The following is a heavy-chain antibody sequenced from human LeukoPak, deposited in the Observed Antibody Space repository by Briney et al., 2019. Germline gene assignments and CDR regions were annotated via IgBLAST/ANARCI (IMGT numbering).Heavy chain of an antibody. CDR3: AAASTYCSSTSCSTEY. D-gene: IGHD2-2*02. V-gene: IGHV1-58*01. Sequence: SVKVSCKASGFTFTSSAVHSVRQARGQRLEWIWWIVVSSGNTNYAQKFQGRLTFSRDMSTGTPYMELSSLRSEDTAVYYCAAASTYCSSTSCSTEYWGQGTLVTVSS. CDR2: IVVSSGNT. CDR1: GFTFTSSA. J-gene: IGHJ4*02.